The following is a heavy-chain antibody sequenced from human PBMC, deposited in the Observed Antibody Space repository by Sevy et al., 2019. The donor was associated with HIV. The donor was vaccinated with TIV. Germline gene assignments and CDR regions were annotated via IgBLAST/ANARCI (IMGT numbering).Heavy chain of an antibody. Sequence: SETLSLTCTVSGGSISSYYWSWIRQPAGKGLEWIGRIYTSGSTNYNPSLKSRFTMSVDTSKNQFSVKLGSVTAADTAVYYCARDGPDSSGHWGAFDIWGQGTMVTVSS. D-gene: IGHD3-22*01. V-gene: IGHV4-4*07. CDR2: IYTSGST. CDR3: ARDGPDSSGHWGAFDI. J-gene: IGHJ3*02. CDR1: GGSISSYY.